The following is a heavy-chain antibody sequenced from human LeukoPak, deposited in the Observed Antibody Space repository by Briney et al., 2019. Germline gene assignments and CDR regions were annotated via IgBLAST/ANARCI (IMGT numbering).Heavy chain of an antibody. CDR1: GYTFTNYG. J-gene: IGHJ6*03. Sequence: GASVKVSCKASGYTFTNYGISWVRQAPGQGLEWMGGISAYNGNTNYAQKLQGRVTMTTDTPTSTAYMELRSLRSDDTAVYYCARLTTGYCSGGSCSRKENYYYYYMDVWGKGTTVTISS. CDR3: ARLTTGYCSGGSCSRKENYYYYYMDV. CDR2: ISAYNGNT. V-gene: IGHV1-18*01. D-gene: IGHD2-15*01.